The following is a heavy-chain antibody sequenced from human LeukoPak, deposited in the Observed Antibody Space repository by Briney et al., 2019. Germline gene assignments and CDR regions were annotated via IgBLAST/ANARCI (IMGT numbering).Heavy chain of an antibody. CDR2: ISSDGSFR. Sequence: GGSLRLSCAASGFTFSTYAMYRVRQAPGKGLEWVAVISSDGSFRCYADSVKGLFTISRDNSKNTLYLQMNSLRAEDTAVYYCARAMVTAIRDGLDYWGQGTLVTVSS. J-gene: IGHJ4*02. CDR1: GFTFSTYA. CDR3: ARAMVTAIRDGLDY. D-gene: IGHD2-21*02. V-gene: IGHV3-30*04.